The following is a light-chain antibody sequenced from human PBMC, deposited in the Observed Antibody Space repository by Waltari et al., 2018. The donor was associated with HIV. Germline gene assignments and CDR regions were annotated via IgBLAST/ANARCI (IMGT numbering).Light chain of an antibody. J-gene: IGLJ2*01. CDR1: KLGDKY. CDR2: KDG. Sequence: SYELTQPPSVSVYPGQTASIPCSGDKLGDKYACWYQQKPGQSPVLVIYKDGKRPSGIPERFSGVKSRNTASLTISGTQAMDEADYYCQACDSDTPKVFGGGTKLTVL. V-gene: IGLV3-1*01. CDR3: QACDSDTPKV.